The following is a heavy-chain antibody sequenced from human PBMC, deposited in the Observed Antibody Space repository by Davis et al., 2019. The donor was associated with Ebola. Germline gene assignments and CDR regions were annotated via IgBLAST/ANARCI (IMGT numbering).Heavy chain of an antibody. V-gene: IGHV3-53*01. CDR3: ARHLGDV. CDR1: GFIVNSNY. D-gene: IGHD7-27*01. CDR2: IDSGGTI. Sequence: PGGSLRLSCAASGFIVNSNYMSWVRQAPGKGLEWVSLIDSGGTISYTDSVKGRFTISRDVSKNSLYLQMNSLRAEDTAVYYCARHLGDVWGQGTTVTVSS. J-gene: IGHJ6*02.